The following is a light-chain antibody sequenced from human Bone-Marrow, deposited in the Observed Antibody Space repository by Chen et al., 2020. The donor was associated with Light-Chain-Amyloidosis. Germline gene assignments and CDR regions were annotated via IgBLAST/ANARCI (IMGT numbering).Light chain of an antibody. V-gene: IGLV3-21*02. CDR2: DDS. CDR1: NIGSTS. J-gene: IGLJ3*02. Sequence: SYLLTQPSSVSVAPGQTATIACGGNNIGSTSVHWYQQTPGQAPLLVVYDDSDRPSGIPERLSGSNSGNTATLTISRVEAGDEADDYCQVWDRSSDRPVFGGGTKLTVL. CDR3: QVWDRSSDRPV.